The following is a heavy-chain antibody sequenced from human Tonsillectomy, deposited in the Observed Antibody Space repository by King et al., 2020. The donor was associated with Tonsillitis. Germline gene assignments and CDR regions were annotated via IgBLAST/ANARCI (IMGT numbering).Heavy chain of an antibody. V-gene: IGHV3-30*18. J-gene: IGHJ4*02. Sequence: HVQLVESGGGVVQPGGSLRLSCEASGFIFKSFGMHWVRQAPGKGLEWVASLSYDGGNKYYADSVKGRFTISRDNSEHTLFLQMNSLRGEDTAIYYCAKEGAGPFDSWGQGTLVTVSA. CDR1: GFIFKSFG. D-gene: IGHD1-14*01. CDR2: LSYDGGNK. CDR3: AKEGAGPFDS.